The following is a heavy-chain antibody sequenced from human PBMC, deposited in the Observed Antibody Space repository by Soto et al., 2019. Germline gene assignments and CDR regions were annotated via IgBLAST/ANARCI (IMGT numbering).Heavy chain of an antibody. V-gene: IGHV4-34*01. D-gene: IGHD4-4*01. CDR1: GGSFSGYY. J-gene: IGHJ6*04. CDR2: INHSGST. CDR3: ARDDYSIGMDV. Sequence: SETLSLTCAVYGGSFSGYYWSWIRQPPGKGLEWIGEINHSGSTNYNPSIKSRVTISVDTSKNQFSLKLSSVTAADTAVYYCARDDYSIGMDVWGKGTTVTVSS.